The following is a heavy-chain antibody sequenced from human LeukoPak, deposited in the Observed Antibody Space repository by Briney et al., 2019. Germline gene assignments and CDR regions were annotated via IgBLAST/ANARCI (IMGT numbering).Heavy chain of an antibody. V-gene: IGHV4-34*01. CDR3: ARGRLDY. Sequence: SETLSLTCAVYGGSFSGYYWSWIRQPPGKGLEWIGEINHSGSTNYNPSLKSRVTISVDTSKNQFSLKLSSVTAADTAVYYCARGRLDYWGQGTLVTVSS. J-gene: IGHJ4*02. CDR2: INHSGST. CDR1: GGSFSGYY.